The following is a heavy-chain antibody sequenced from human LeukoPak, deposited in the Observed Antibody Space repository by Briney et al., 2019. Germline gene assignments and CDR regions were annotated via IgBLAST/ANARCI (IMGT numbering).Heavy chain of an antibody. V-gene: IGHV1-3*04. Sequence: ASVKVSCKASGYTFTTYGIHWVRQAPGQRLGWMGWLHTGNGNTRYSQRFQGRVTISRDTSATTAYMELSSLSSEDTAVYYCARDPDYSNEFDYWGQGTLVTVSS. CDR3: ARDPDYSNEFDY. D-gene: IGHD4-11*01. J-gene: IGHJ4*02. CDR1: GYTFTTYG. CDR2: LHTGNGNT.